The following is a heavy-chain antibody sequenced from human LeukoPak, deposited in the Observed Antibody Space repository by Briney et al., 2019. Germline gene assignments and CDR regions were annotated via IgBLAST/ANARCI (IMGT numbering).Heavy chain of an antibody. CDR2: INPNSGGT. CDR3: ARDPGYSSSFTY. Sequence: ASVKVSCKASGYTFTGYYMHWVRQAPGQGLEWMGWINPNSGGTNYAQKFQGRVTMTRDTSISTAYMELSRLRSDDTAVYYCARDPGYSSSFTYWGQGTLVTVSS. V-gene: IGHV1-2*02. J-gene: IGHJ4*02. CDR1: GYTFTGYY. D-gene: IGHD6-13*01.